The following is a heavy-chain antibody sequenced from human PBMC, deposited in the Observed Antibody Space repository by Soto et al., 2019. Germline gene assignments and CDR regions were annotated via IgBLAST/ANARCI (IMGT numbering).Heavy chain of an antibody. V-gene: IGHV3-23*01. D-gene: IGHD6-19*01. CDR2: ISGSGGST. CDR1: GFTFSSYA. J-gene: IGHJ4*02. CDR3: AKDCNIGYSSGWSRFPYYFDY. Sequence: EVQLLESGGGLVKPGGSLRLSCAASGFTFSSYAMSWVRQAPGKGLEWVSAISGSGGSTYYADSVKGRFTISRDNSKNTLYKQMNSLRAEDKAVYYCAKDCNIGYSSGWSRFPYYFDYWGQGTLVTVSS.